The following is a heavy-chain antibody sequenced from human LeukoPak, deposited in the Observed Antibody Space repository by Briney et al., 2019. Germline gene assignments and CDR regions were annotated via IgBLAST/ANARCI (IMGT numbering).Heavy chain of an antibody. Sequence: GGSLRLSCTASGFTFGDYAMSWFRQAPGKGLEWVGFIRSKAYGGTTEYAASVKGRFTISRDDSKSIAYLQMNSLKTEDTAVYYCTSVRIPPQSDYWGQGTLVTVSS. CDR3: TSVRIPPQSDY. CDR2: IRSKAYGGTT. CDR1: GFTFGDYA. D-gene: IGHD2/OR15-2a*01. J-gene: IGHJ4*02. V-gene: IGHV3-49*03.